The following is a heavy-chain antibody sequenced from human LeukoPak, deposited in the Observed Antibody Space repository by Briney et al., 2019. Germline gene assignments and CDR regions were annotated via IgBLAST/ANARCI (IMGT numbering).Heavy chain of an antibody. CDR2: IYYSGST. CDR3: ARDSLTGYNWFDP. CDR1: GGSISSYY. J-gene: IGHJ5*02. V-gene: IGHV4-59*01. Sequence: SETLSLTCTVSGGSISSYYWSWIRQPPGKGLEWIGYIYYSGSTNYNPSLKSRVTISVDTSKNQFSPKLSSVTAADTAVYYCARDSLTGYNWFDPWGQGTLVTVSS. D-gene: IGHD3-9*01.